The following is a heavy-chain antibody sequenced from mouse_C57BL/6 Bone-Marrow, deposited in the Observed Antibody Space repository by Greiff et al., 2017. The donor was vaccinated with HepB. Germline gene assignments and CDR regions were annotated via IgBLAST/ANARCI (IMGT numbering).Heavy chain of an antibody. CDR1: GYTFTSYT. J-gene: IGHJ1*03. CDR2: INPSSGYT. D-gene: IGHD2-1*01. V-gene: IGHV1-4*01. Sequence: VQRVESGAELARPGASVKMSCKASGYTFTSYTMHWVKQRPGQGLEWIGYINPSSGYTKYNQKFKDKATLTADKSSSTAYMQLSSLTSEDSAVYYCARDGNYEYFDVWGTGTTVTVSS. CDR3: ARDGNYEYFDV.